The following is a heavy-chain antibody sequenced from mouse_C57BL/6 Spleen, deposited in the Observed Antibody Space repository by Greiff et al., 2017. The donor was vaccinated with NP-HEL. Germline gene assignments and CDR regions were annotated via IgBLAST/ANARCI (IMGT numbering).Heavy chain of an antibody. CDR1: GFSLTSYG. Sequence: VQGVESGPGLVQPSQSLSITCTVSGFSLTSYGVHWVRQSPGKGLEWLGVIWRGGSTDYNAAFMSRLSITKDNSKSQVFFKMNSLQADDTAIYYCAKNEGSYYSNYYAMDYWGQGTSVTVSS. CDR3: AKNEGSYYSNYYAMDY. D-gene: IGHD2-5*01. J-gene: IGHJ4*01. V-gene: IGHV2-5*01. CDR2: IWRGGST.